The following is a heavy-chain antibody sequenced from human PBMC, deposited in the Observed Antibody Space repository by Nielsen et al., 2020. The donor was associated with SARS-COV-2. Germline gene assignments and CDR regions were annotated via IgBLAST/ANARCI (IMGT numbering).Heavy chain of an antibody. J-gene: IGHJ3*02. V-gene: IGHV3-23*01. CDR3: AKGTLPLGAFDI. Sequence: GESLKISCAASGFIFSDYAMSWVRQAPGKGLEWVSAITASGGSTFHADPVKGRFTFSRDNSKNTLYLQMNSLRAEDTAVYYCAKGTLPLGAFDIWGQGTMVTVSS. CDR2: ITASGGST. CDR1: GFIFSDYA.